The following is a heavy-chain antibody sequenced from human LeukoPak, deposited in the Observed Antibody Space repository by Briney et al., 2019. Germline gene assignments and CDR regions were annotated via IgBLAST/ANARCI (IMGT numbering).Heavy chain of an antibody. CDR2: IHPNSGGI. J-gene: IGHJ4*02. CDR1: GYTFTGYY. V-gene: IGHV1-2*02. D-gene: IGHD4-11*01. CDR3: ARVLDYSAGLQDY. Sequence: ASVRVSCKASGYTFTGYYIHWVRQAPGQGLEWMGWIHPNSGGINYAQKFQGRVTMTRDTSITTAYMELSRLRSDDTAVYYCARVLDYSAGLQDYWGQGTLVTVSS.